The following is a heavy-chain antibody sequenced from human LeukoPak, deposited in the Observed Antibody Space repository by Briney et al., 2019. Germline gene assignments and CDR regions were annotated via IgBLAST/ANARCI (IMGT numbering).Heavy chain of an antibody. D-gene: IGHD3-10*01. J-gene: IGHJ6*02. CDR2: IYPADSDT. CDR3: VKGVSGTYFGMDV. Sequence: GESLKISCKGSGYSFINCWIALVRQMPGKDLEWMGIIYPADSDTRYSPSFEGQVTISADQAIDTAYLQWSGLKVADTALYYCVKGVSGTYFGMDVWGQGTTVTVS. CDR1: GYSFINCW. V-gene: IGHV5-51*01.